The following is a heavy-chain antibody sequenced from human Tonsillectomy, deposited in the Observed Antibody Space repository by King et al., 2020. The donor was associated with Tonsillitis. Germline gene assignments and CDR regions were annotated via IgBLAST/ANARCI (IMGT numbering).Heavy chain of an antibody. CDR1: GGPFSDYY. CDR2: INHSGNT. Sequence: VQLQQWGAGLLKPSDTLSLTCAVYGGPFSDYYWSWIRQPPGKGLEWIGQINHSGNTNYNPSLKSRVTMSVDTSKNQVSVRLSSVTAADTAVHYCARVSGSYGGGFDSWGQGTLVTVSS. D-gene: IGHD1-26*01. J-gene: IGHJ4*02. V-gene: IGHV4-34*01. CDR3: ARVSGSYGGGFDS.